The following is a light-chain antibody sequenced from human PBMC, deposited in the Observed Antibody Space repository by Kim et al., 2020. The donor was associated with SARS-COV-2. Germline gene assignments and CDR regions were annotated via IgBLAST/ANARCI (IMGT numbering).Light chain of an antibody. CDR2: GAY. V-gene: IGKV3-15*01. CDR3: QHYNDWPGT. J-gene: IGKJ2*01. CDR1: QSVSNY. Sequence: SVSPGDSASLSCKASQSVSNYVAWYQMKPGQAPRVIIFGAYMRASGIPARFSGSGSGTDFTLSISSLQSEDSAFYYCQHYNDWPGTFGQVTKLEI.